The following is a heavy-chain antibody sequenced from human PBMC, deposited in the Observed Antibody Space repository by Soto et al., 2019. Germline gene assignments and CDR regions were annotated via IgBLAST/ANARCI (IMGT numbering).Heavy chain of an antibody. V-gene: IGHV1-18*01. CDR3: ARGGVGEFRYYYYYGMDV. CDR2: ISAYNGNT. D-gene: IGHD3-10*01. CDR1: CYTFTSYG. Sequence: QVQLVQSGAEVKKPGASVKVSCKASCYTFTSYGISWVRQATGQGLEWMGWISAYNGNTNYAQKLQGRVTMTTDTSTRTAYRELRSLRSDDTAVYYCARGGVGEFRYYYYYGMDVWGQGTTVTVSS. J-gene: IGHJ6*02.